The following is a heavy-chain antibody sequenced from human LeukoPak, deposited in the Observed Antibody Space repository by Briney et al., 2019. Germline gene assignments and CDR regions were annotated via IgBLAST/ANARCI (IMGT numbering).Heavy chain of an antibody. Sequence: SETLSLTCTVSGGSISSYYWSWIRQLPGKGLEWIGYIYYSGSTNYNPSLKSRVTISVDTSKNQFSLKLSSVTAADTAVYYCARHSSSWYRRPNNWFDPWGQGTLVTVSS. J-gene: IGHJ5*02. CDR2: IYYSGST. CDR3: ARHSSSWYRRPNNWFDP. V-gene: IGHV4-59*01. D-gene: IGHD6-13*01. CDR1: GGSISSYY.